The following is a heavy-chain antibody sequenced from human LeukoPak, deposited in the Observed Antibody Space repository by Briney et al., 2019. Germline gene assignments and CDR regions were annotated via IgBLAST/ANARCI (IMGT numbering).Heavy chain of an antibody. CDR1: GGSISSYY. Sequence: SETLSLTCTVSGGSISSYYWSWIRQPAGKGLEWIGYIYYSGSTRYNPSLESRVTISVDTSKNQFSLKLSSVTAADTAVYYCARRDFSGWNYFDYWGQGTLVTVSS. D-gene: IGHD6-19*01. CDR3: ARRDFSGWNYFDY. V-gene: IGHV4-59*01. CDR2: IYYSGST. J-gene: IGHJ4*02.